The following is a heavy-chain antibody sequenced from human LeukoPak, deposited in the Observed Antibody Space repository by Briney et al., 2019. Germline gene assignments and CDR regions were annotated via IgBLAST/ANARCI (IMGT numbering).Heavy chain of an antibody. D-gene: IGHD3-22*01. V-gene: IGHV1-18*01. Sequence: ASVKVSCKASGYTFTSYGISWVRQAPGQGLEWMGWISAYNGNTKYAQKLLGRVTMTIDTSTSTAYMELRSLRSDDTAVYYCAREVLNYYDSSRNWFDPWGQGTLVTVSS. J-gene: IGHJ5*02. CDR2: ISAYNGNT. CDR3: AREVLNYYDSSRNWFDP. CDR1: GYTFTSYG.